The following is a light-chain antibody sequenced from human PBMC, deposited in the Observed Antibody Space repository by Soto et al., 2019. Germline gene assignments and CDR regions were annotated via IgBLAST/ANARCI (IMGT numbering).Light chain of an antibody. J-gene: IGKJ2*01. CDR3: HTDSACLLNP. CDR2: GAS. Sequence: CRASHSVNIYLAWYQQKPGQAPRLLIFGASSRATGIPARFSGGGSGTEFNLTISIFYPEDDGIRVCHTDSACLLNPFG. CDR1: HSVNIY. V-gene: IGKV3-11*01.